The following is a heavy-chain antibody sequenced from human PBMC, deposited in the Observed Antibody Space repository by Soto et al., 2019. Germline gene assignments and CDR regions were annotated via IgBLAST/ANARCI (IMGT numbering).Heavy chain of an antibody. CDR1: GFTFSSYA. CDR2: ISGSGGST. D-gene: IGHD4-17*01. J-gene: IGHJ6*02. Sequence: GGSLRLSCAASGFTFSSYAMSWVRQAPGKGLEWVSAISGSGGSTYYADSVKGRFTISRDNSKNTLYLQMNSLRAEDTAVYYCAKDPTSTYYYYGMDVWGQGTTVTVSS. V-gene: IGHV3-23*01. CDR3: AKDPTSTYYYYGMDV.